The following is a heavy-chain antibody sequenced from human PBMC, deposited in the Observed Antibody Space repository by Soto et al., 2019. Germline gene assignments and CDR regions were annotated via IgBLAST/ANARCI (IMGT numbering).Heavy chain of an antibody. CDR3: ARDPPGSGPNFDN. CDR2: INDADGNT. J-gene: IGHJ4*02. V-gene: IGHV1-3*01. D-gene: IGHD2-15*01. CDR1: GYTLSSYA. Sequence: ASVKVSCKASGYTLSSYARRWGRQAPGQSLEWMGCINDADGNTKYSQNFQGRVTITRDTSASTAYMDLSSLKSEDTAVYYCARDPPGSGPNFDNWGQGTLVTVSS.